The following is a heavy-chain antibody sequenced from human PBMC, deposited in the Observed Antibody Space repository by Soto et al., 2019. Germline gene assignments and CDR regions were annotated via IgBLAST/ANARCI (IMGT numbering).Heavy chain of an antibody. CDR3: SRAGRSGYAFAYYYGMDV. V-gene: IGHV1-69*13. J-gene: IGHJ6*02. Sequence: SFEDSCNASGGTIISYAIIGGRHATGQGVRWMRGNIPNFGTVKFAQKFQGRFTITSEECTSTAYMELSSLRSEDRAVYYCSRAGRSGYAFAYYYGMDVWGQGTTVTVSS. CDR1: GGTIISYA. D-gene: IGHD5-12*01. CDR2: NIPNFGTV.